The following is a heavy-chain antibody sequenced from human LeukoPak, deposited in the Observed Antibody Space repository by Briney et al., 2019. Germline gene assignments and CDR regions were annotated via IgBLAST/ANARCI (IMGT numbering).Heavy chain of an antibody. CDR2: IYYSGST. J-gene: IGHJ4*02. Sequence: SETLSLTCTVSGGSISSGTYYWSWIRQHPGKGLEWIGYIYYSGSTYYNPSLKSRVTISVDTSKNQFSLKLSSVTAADMAVYYCARWAYGHYYFDYWGQGTLVTVSS. V-gene: IGHV4-31*03. CDR3: ARWAYGHYYFDY. CDR1: GGSISSGTYY. D-gene: IGHD3-10*01.